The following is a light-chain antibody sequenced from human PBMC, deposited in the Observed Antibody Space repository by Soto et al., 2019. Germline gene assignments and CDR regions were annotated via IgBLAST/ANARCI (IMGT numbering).Light chain of an antibody. V-gene: IGKV3-11*01. CDR2: DAS. Sequence: EIVLAQSPATLSLSPGERATLSCRASQSVSIYLAWYQQKPGQAPRLLIYDASNRATGIPARFSGSGSGTDFTLTISSLEPEDFAVYYCQQRSNWQITFGQGTRLEI. CDR3: QQRSNWQIT. CDR1: QSVSIY. J-gene: IGKJ5*01.